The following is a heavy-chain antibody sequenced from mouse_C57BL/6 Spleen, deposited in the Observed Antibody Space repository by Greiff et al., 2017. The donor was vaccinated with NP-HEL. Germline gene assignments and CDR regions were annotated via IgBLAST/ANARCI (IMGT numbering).Heavy chain of an antibody. CDR1: GYSITSGYY. J-gene: IGHJ4*01. CDR2: ISYDGSN. D-gene: IGHD1-1*01. Sequence: EVQRVESGPGLVKPSQSLSLTCSVTGYSITSGYYWNWIRQFPGNKLEWMGYISYDGSNNYNPSLKNRISITRDTSKNQFFLKLNSVTTEDTATYYCAKGITTVYAMDYWGKGTSVTVSS. CDR3: AKGITTVYAMDY. V-gene: IGHV3-6*01.